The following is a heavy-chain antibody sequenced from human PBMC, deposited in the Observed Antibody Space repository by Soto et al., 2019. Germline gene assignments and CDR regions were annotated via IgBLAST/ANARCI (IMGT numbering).Heavy chain of an antibody. V-gene: IGHV3-30-3*01. CDR1: GFTFSSYA. CDR3: ARDGDYYDSSGYYPDY. J-gene: IGHJ4*02. D-gene: IGHD3-22*01. Sequence: VGSLRLSCAASGFTFSSYAMHWVRQAPGKGLEWVAVISYDGSNKYYADSVKGRFTISRDNSKNTLYLQMNSPRAEDTAVYYCARDGDYYDSSGYYPDYWGQGTLVTVSS. CDR2: ISYDGSNK.